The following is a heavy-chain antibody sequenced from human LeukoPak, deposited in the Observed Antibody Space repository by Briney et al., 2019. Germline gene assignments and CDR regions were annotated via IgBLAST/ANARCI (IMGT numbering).Heavy chain of an antibody. CDR3: ASRRKGMSTAGFDF. CDR2: IYPGDSDT. CDR1: GYSFTSYW. D-gene: IGHD5-24*01. Sequence: GESLKISCKGSGYSFTSYWIGWVRQMPGKGLEWMGIIYPGDSDTRYNPSFQGQVTISAEKSTSTAYLQWSSLKASDTALYYCASRRKGMSTAGFDFWGQGTLVTVSS. V-gene: IGHV5-51*01. J-gene: IGHJ4*02.